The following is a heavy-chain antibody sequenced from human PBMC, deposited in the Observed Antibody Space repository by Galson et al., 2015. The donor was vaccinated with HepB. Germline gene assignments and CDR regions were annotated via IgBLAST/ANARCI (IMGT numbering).Heavy chain of an antibody. J-gene: IGHJ4*02. Sequence: SLRLSCAASGFTFSSYGMHWVRQAPGKGLEWVAVIWYDGSNKYYADSVKGRFTISRDNSKNTLYLQMNSLRAEDTAVYYCASGRVDFWSGYSGYFDYWGQGTLVTVSS. CDR3: ASGRVDFWSGYSGYFDY. CDR2: IWYDGSNK. CDR1: GFTFSSYG. D-gene: IGHD3-3*01. V-gene: IGHV3-33*01.